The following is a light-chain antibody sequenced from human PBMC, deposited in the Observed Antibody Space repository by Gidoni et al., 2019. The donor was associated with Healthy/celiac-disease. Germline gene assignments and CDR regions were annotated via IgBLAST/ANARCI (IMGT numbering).Light chain of an antibody. Sequence: DLLMTQSPLSLPVTPGEPASISCRSSQSLLHSNGYNYLDWYLQKPGQSPQLLIYLGSNRASGVPDWFSGSGSGTDFTLKISRVEAEDVGVYYCMQALQTPWTFGQGTKVEIK. CDR3: MQALQTPWT. J-gene: IGKJ1*01. CDR2: LGS. V-gene: IGKV2-28*01. CDR1: QSLLHSNGYNY.